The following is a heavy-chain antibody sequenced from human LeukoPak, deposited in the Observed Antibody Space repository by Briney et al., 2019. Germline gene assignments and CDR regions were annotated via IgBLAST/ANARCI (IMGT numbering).Heavy chain of an antibody. CDR2: ISSNGDNT. Sequence: GGSLRLSCSASGFTFSTYVMHWVRQAPGKGLEYVSAISSNGDNTYYADSVKGRFTISRDDSKNTLYLQMSSLRADDTAVYYCVRGTGYWGQGTLVTVSS. CDR3: VRGTGY. CDR1: GFTFSTYV. V-gene: IGHV3-64D*06. J-gene: IGHJ4*02.